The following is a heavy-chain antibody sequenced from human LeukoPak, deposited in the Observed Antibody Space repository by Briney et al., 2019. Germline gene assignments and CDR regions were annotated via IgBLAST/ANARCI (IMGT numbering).Heavy chain of an antibody. CDR3: ARGPVLRYFDWLSGIQNWFDP. V-gene: IGHV4-4*02. J-gene: IGHJ5*02. CDR2: INHSGST. CDR1: GGSISSSNW. D-gene: IGHD3-9*01. Sequence: SETLSLTCAVSGGSISSSNWWSWVRQPPGKGLEWIGEINHSGSTNYNPSLKSRVTISVDTSKNQFSLKLSSVTAADTAVYYCARGPVLRYFDWLSGIQNWFDPWGQGTLVTVSS.